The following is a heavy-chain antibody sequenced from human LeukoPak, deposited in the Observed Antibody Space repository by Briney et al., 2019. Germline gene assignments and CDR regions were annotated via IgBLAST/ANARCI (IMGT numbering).Heavy chain of an antibody. J-gene: IGHJ4*02. CDR3: AKVAVASQFDY. Sequence: PSETLSLTCTVSGYSISSAYYWGWIRQPPGKGLEWIGIIYHSGSTYYNPSLKSRVTISVDTSKNQFSLKLSSVTAADTAVYYCAKVAVASQFDYWGQGTLVTVSS. CDR2: IYHSGST. CDR1: GYSISSAYY. V-gene: IGHV4-38-2*02. D-gene: IGHD6-19*01.